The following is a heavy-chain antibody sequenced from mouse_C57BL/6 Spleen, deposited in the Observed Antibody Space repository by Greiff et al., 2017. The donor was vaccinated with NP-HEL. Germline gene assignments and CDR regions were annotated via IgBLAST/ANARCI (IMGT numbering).Heavy chain of an antibody. D-gene: IGHD2-1*01. CDR2: IWSGGST. Sequence: QVQLQQSGPGLVQPSQSLSITCTVSGFSLTSYGVHWVRQSPGKGLEWLGVIWSGGSTDYNAAFISRLSISKDNSKSQVFFKMNSLQADDTAIYYCARRENLDGNYVGYAMDYWGQGTSVTVSS. CDR3: ARRENLDGNYVGYAMDY. V-gene: IGHV2-2*01. CDR1: GFSLTSYG. J-gene: IGHJ4*01.